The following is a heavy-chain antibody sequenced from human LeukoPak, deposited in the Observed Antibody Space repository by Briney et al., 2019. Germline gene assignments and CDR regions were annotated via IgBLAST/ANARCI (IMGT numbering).Heavy chain of an antibody. CDR2: IYHSGGT. CDR3: ARGYSGYDHYYYYYYYMDV. D-gene: IGHD5-12*01. J-gene: IGHJ6*03. CDR1: GYSISSGYY. Sequence: PSETLSLTCTVSGYSISSGYYWGWIRQPPGKGLEWIGSIYHSGGTHYNPSLKSRVTISVDTSKNQFSLKLSSVTAADTAVYYCARGYSGYDHYYYYYYYMDVWGKGTTVTVSS. V-gene: IGHV4-38-2*02.